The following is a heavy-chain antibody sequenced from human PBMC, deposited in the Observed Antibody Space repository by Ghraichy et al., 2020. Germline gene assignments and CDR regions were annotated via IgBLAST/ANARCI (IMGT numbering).Heavy chain of an antibody. D-gene: IGHD6-13*01. CDR1: GGSISSSSYY. CDR3: ARHHSNNWYDHWYFDL. CDR2: MYYSGST. J-gene: IGHJ2*01. Sequence: SQTLSLTCTVSGGSISSSSYYWGWIRQPPGKGLEWIGSMYYSGSTRYNPSLKSRVTISVDTSKNQFSLKLSSVTAVDTAVYYCARHHSNNWYDHWYFDLWGRGTLVTVSS. V-gene: IGHV4-39*01.